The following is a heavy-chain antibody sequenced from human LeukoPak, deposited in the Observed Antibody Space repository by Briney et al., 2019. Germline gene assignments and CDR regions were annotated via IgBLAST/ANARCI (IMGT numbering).Heavy chain of an antibody. Sequence: GGSLRLSCAASGFTFSSYSMNWVRQAPGKGLEWVSSISSSISYIYYADSVKGRFTISRDNAKNSLYLQMNSLRAEDTAVYYCARGDSSRIDYWGQGTLVTVSS. CDR2: ISSSISYI. CDR1: GFTFSSYS. D-gene: IGHD6-13*01. CDR3: ARGDSSRIDY. V-gene: IGHV3-21*01. J-gene: IGHJ4*02.